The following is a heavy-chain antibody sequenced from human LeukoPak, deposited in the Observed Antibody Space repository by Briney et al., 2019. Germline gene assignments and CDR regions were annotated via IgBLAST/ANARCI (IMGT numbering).Heavy chain of an antibody. D-gene: IGHD3-22*01. CDR2: ISYDGSNK. J-gene: IGHJ4*02. CDR3: ARDDPNYYDSSGYLSLDLDY. CDR1: GFTFSSYG. Sequence: GGSLRLSCAASGFTFSSYGMHWVRQAPGKGLEWVAVISYDGSNKYYADSVKGRFTISRDNSKNTLYLQMNSLGAEDTAVYYCARDDPNYYDSSGYLSLDLDYWGQGTLVTVSS. V-gene: IGHV3-30*03.